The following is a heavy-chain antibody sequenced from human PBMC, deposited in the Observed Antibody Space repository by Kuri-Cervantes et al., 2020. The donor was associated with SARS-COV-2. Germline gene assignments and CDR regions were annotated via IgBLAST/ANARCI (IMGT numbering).Heavy chain of an antibody. V-gene: IGHV3-33*01. CDR2: IWYDGSNK. CDR3: AREEDSSSSSLFDY. J-gene: IGHJ4*02. CDR1: GFTFSSYG. Sequence: GESLKISCAASGFTFSSYGMHWVRQAPGKGLEWVAVIWYDGSNKYYADSVKGRFTISRDNSKNTLYLQMNSLRAEDTAVYYCAREEDSSSSSLFDYWGQGTLVTVYS. D-gene: IGHD6-6*01.